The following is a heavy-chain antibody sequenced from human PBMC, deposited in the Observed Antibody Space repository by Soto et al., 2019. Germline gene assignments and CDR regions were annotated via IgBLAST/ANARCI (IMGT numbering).Heavy chain of an antibody. J-gene: IGHJ5*02. D-gene: IGHD4-4*01. CDR1: GFSVTNTY. CDR2: ISGPGVT. V-gene: IGHV3-53*01. CDR3: ARTRLQYRELVS. Sequence: GGSLRLSCAASGFSVTNTYMHWVRQAPGKGLEWVSVISGPGVTYYADSVKGRIALSRDTSQNTMYLHMRNLRADNTAVYYCARTRLQYRELVSWGQGTLVTVSS.